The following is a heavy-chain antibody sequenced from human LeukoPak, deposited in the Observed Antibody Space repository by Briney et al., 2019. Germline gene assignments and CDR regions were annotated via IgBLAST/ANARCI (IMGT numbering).Heavy chain of an antibody. D-gene: IGHD6-13*01. Sequence: SETLSLTCTVSGYSISSGYYWGWIRQPPGKGLEWIGSIYHSGSTYYNPSLKSRVTISVDTSKNQFSLKLSSVTAADTAVYYCARDIAAAGILNWFDPWGQGTLVTVSS. CDR2: IYHSGST. CDR3: ARDIAAAGILNWFDP. CDR1: GYSISSGYY. J-gene: IGHJ5*02. V-gene: IGHV4-38-2*02.